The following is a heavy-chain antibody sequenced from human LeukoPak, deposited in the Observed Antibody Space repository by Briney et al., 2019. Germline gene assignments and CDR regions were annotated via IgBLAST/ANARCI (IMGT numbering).Heavy chain of an antibody. CDR3: ARDPRRRYCSGGSCNHFDY. Sequence: GGSLRLSCAASGFTFSSYGMHWVRQAPGKGVEWVAVIWYDGSNKYYADSVKGRFTISRDNSKKTLYVQMNSLRAEDTAVYYCARDPRRRYCSGGSCNHFDYWGQGTLVTVSS. CDR2: IWYDGSNK. D-gene: IGHD2-15*01. J-gene: IGHJ4*02. CDR1: GFTFSSYG. V-gene: IGHV3-33*01.